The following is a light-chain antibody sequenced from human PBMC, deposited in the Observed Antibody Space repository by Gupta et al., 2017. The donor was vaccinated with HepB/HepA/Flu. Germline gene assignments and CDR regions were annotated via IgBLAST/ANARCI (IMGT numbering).Light chain of an antibody. J-gene: IGLJ3*02. CDR2: STN. CDR3: VLYMGSGIWV. V-gene: IGLV8-61*01. CDR1: SGSVSTSSY. Sequence: QTVVTQEPSFSVSPGGPVTLTCGLSSGSVSTSSYPSWYQQTPGQPPRTLIYSTNTRSSGVPDRFSDSILGNKAALTITGAQADDESDYYCVLYMGSGIWVFGGGTKLTVL.